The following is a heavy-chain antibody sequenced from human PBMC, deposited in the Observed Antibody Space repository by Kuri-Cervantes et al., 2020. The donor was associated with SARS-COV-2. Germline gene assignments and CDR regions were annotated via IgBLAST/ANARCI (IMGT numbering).Heavy chain of an antibody. CDR2: TYYRSKWYN. J-gene: IGHJ4*02. CDR1: GDSVSSNSAA. CDR3: ARAEGLYDSLTAYYRYYFDF. D-gene: IGHD3-9*01. V-gene: IGHV6-1*01. Sequence: SQTLSLTCAISGDSVSSNSAAWNWIRQSPSRGLEWLGRTYYRSKWYNDYAVSVKSRITINPDTSKNQFSLQLNSVTPEDTAVYYCARAEGLYDSLTAYYRYYFDFWSQGGLVTVSS.